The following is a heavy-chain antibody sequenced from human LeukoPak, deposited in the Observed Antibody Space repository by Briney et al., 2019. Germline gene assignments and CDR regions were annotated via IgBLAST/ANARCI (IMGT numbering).Heavy chain of an antibody. CDR3: ARFTPQGYGWGGYNRFGP. D-gene: IGHD5-24*01. CDR2: IYTSGST. J-gene: IGHJ5*02. CDR1: GGSFSIYY. Sequence: SETLSLTCTVSGGSFSIYYWSWIRQPAGKGLEWIGRIYTSGSTNYIPSLKSRVTMSVDTSKNQFSLNLTSVTAADTAVYYCARFTPQGYGWGGYNRFGPWGQGTLVTVSS. V-gene: IGHV4-4*07.